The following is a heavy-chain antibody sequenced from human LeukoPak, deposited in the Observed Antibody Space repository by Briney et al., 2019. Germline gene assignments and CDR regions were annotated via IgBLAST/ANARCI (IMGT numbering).Heavy chain of an antibody. CDR3: ANGYCTNGVCYPYYYYYMDV. D-gene: IGHD2-8*01. CDR2: IRYDGSDK. CDR1: GFTFSTYG. Sequence: GGSLRLSCAASGFTFSTYGMHWVRQAPGKGLEWVAFIRYDGSDKYYADSVKGRFTISRDNSKNTLYLQMNSLRAEDTAVYYCANGYCTNGVCYPYYYYYMDVWGKGTTVTVSS. J-gene: IGHJ6*03. V-gene: IGHV3-30*02.